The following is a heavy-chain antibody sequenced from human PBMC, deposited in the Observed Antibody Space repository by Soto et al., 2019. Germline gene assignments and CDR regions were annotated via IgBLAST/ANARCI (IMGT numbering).Heavy chain of an antibody. CDR1: GGSCSGYY. J-gene: IGHJ4*02. V-gene: IGHV4-34*01. Sequence: SETLSLTCAVYGGSCSGYYWTWIRQPPGTGEEGIGEINHSGSTNYNPSLKSRFTISVDTSKNQFSLKLTSVTAADSAVYYCARDKITGLFDYLGQGTLVTVS. CDR3: ARDKITGLFDY. CDR2: INHSGST. D-gene: IGHD2-8*02.